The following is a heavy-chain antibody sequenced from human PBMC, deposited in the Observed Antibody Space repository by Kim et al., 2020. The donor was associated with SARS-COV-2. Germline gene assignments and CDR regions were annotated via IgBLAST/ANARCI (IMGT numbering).Heavy chain of an antibody. J-gene: IGHJ3*02. CDR1: GGSVSSGSCY. D-gene: IGHD3-22*01. CDR3: ARADRAFDI. CDR2: IYYSGST. Sequence: SETLSLTCTVSGGSVSSGSCYWSWIRQPPGKGLEWIGYIYYSGSTNYNPSLKSRVTISVDTSKNQFSLKLSSVTAADTAVYYCARADRAFDIWGQGTMVTVSS. V-gene: IGHV4-61*01.